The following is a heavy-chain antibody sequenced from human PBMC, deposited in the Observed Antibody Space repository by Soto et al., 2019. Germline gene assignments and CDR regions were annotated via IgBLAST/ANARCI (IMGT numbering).Heavy chain of an antibody. D-gene: IGHD5-12*01. CDR3: ARESGGATATLDYYYFYMDV. J-gene: IGHJ6*03. CDR1: GDSFNDYY. CDR2: ITPNGGGT. V-gene: IGHV1-2*04. Sequence: VQLVQSGAAVRKPGASVKVSCKSSGDSFNDYYIHWVRQAPGQGLEWMGWITPNGGGTKYAQKFQGWVTMTRDTSIRTVYMERSRLRSDDSAVYYCARESGGATATLDYYYFYMDVWGKGTTVTVSS.